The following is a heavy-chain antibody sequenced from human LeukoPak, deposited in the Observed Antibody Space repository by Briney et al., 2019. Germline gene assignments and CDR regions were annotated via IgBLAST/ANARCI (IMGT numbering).Heavy chain of an antibody. CDR2: IYYSGRT. CDR3: ARGFYSPHY. V-gene: IGHV4-59*01. Sequence: SETLSLTCTVSGGSISSDYWSWIRQPPGKALEWIGYIYYSGRTYYNPSLKSRITISVDTSKNQFSLKLSSVTAADTAVYYCARGFYSPHYWGQGTLVSVSS. CDR1: GGSISSDY. D-gene: IGHD4-11*01. J-gene: IGHJ4*02.